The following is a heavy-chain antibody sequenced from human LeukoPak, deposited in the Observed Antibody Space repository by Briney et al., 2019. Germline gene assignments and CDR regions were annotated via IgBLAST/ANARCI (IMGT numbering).Heavy chain of an antibody. J-gene: IGHJ4*02. CDR1: VDSLSSSSYY. V-gene: IGHV4-39*01. D-gene: IGHD2-2*01. CDR2: LYYREST. Sequence: SETLSLTCTVSVDSLSSSSYYGASVRQPPGKGLELIETLYYRESTYNKPSLKSHVTTSVDMSKNQFSLKLTSVTAADTAVYYCARHYCSSTSCPFDYWGQGTLVTVSS. CDR3: ARHYCSSTSCPFDY.